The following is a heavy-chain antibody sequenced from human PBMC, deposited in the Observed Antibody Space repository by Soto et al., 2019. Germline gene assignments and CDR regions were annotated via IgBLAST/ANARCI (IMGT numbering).Heavy chain of an antibody. J-gene: IGHJ2*01. Sequence: SETLSLTCTVSGGSISSYYWSWIRQPPGKGLEWIGYIYYSGSTNYNPSLKSRVTISVDTSKNQFSLKLSSVTAADTAVYYCARAGIMVRGVIMNWYFDLWGRGTLVTVSS. V-gene: IGHV4-59*08. CDR3: ARAGIMVRGVIMNWYFDL. CDR1: GGSISSYY. CDR2: IYYSGST. D-gene: IGHD3-10*01.